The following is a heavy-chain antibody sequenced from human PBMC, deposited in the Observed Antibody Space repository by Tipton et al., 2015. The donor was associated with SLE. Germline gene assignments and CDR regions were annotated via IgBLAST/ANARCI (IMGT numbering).Heavy chain of an antibody. Sequence: SLRLSCAASGFTFSSYGMHWVRQAPGKGLEWVAFIRYDGSNKYYADSVKGRFTISRDNSKNTLYLQMNSLRAEDTAVYYCARHPPTRGSGSPSWYFDLWGRGTLVTVSS. V-gene: IGHV3-30*02. CDR2: IRYDGSNK. J-gene: IGHJ2*01. D-gene: IGHD3-10*01. CDR3: ARHPPTRGSGSPSWYFDL. CDR1: GFTFSSYG.